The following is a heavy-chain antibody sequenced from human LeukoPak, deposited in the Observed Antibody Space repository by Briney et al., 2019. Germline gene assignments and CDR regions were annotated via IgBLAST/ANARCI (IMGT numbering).Heavy chain of an antibody. CDR2: INHSGST. V-gene: IGHV4-34*01. CDR3: ARGRYSSGWQYYFDY. D-gene: IGHD6-19*01. CDR1: GGSFSGYQ. J-gene: IGHJ4*02. Sequence: SETLSLTCAVYGGSFSGYQWSWIRQPPGKGLEWIGEINHSGSTNYNPSLKSRVTISIDTSKNQFSLKLSSVTAADTAVYYCARGRYSSGWQYYFDYWGQGTLVTVSS.